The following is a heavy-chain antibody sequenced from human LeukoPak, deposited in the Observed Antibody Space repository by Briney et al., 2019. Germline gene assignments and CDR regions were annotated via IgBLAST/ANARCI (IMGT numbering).Heavy chain of an antibody. Sequence: SQTLSLTCTVSGGSISSGDYYWSWIRQPPGKGLEWIGYIYNSGSTYYNPSLKSRVSISVDTSKNQFSLKLSSVTAADTAVYYCARADHSDSGTYFYFDYWGQGTLVTVSS. CDR2: IYNSGST. J-gene: IGHJ4*02. D-gene: IGHD3-10*01. V-gene: IGHV4-30-4*01. CDR1: GGSISSGDYY. CDR3: ARADHSDSGTYFYFDY.